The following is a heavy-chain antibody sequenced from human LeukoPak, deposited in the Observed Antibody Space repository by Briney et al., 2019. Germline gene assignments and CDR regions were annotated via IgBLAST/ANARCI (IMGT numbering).Heavy chain of an antibody. D-gene: IGHD3-10*01. CDR3: ARAYGSGGYYYYGMDV. Sequence: GGSLRLSCAASGFTFSSYWMSWVRQAPGKGLEWVANIKQDGSEKYYVDSVKGRFTISRDNAKSSLSLEMSSLRAEDTAVYYCARAYGSGGYYYYGMDVWGQGTTVTVSS. CDR2: IKQDGSEK. J-gene: IGHJ6*02. V-gene: IGHV3-7*04. CDR1: GFTFSSYW.